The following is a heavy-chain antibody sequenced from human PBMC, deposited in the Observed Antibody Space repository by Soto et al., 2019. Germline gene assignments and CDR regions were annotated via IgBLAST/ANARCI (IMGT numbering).Heavy chain of an antibody. J-gene: IGHJ6*02. CDR3: ARTFITMVRGVKGGDV. D-gene: IGHD3-10*01. Sequence: QVQLVQSGAEVKKPGSSVKVSCKASGGTFSSYTISWVRQAPGQGLEWMGRIIPILGIANYAQNFQGRVTITADKSTSTAYMELSSLRSEDTAVYYCARTFITMVRGVKGGDVWGQGTTVIVSS. CDR2: IIPILGIA. CDR1: GGTFSSYT. V-gene: IGHV1-69*02.